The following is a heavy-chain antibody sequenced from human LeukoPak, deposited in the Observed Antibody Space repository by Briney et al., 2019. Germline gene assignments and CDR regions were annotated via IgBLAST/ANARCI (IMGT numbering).Heavy chain of an antibody. CDR2: ANYRSKWYY. CDR3: VGCSGGSCHSGAFEI. D-gene: IGHD2-15*01. J-gene: IGHJ3*02. CDR1: GDSVSRNSAA. V-gene: IGHV6-1*01. Sequence: SPTLSLTCAISGDSVSRNSAAWNWIRQSPSRGLEWLARANYRSKWYYDYAVSVKSRMSINTDTSKNQLTLQLSSVTPEDTAVYYCVGCSGGSCHSGAFEIWGQGTMVTVSS.